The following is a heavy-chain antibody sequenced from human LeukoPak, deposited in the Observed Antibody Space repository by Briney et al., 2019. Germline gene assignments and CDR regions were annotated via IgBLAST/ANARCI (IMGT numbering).Heavy chain of an antibody. J-gene: IGHJ4*02. D-gene: IGHD2/OR15-2a*01. Sequence: GASVKVSCKASGYTFTGYYMHWVRQAPGQGLEWMGWINPNSGGTNYAQKFQGRVTMTRDTSISTAYMGLSRLRSDDTAIYYCATYRQVLLPFESWGQGTLVTVSS. CDR3: ATYRQVLLPFES. CDR2: INPNSGGT. CDR1: GYTFTGYY. V-gene: IGHV1-2*02.